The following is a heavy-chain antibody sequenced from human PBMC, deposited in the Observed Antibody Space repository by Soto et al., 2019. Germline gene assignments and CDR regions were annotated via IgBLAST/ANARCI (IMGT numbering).Heavy chain of an antibody. Sequence: QVQLVQSGAEVKKPGASVKVSCKASGYTFTGYYMHWVRQAPGQGLEWMGWINPNSGGTNYAQKFQGWVTMTRDTSISTAYMELSRLRSDDTAVYYCARGVEYQLLSSPWFDPWGQGTLVTVSS. CDR3: ARGVEYQLLSSPWFDP. V-gene: IGHV1-2*04. CDR2: INPNSGGT. J-gene: IGHJ5*02. D-gene: IGHD2-2*01. CDR1: GYTFTGYY.